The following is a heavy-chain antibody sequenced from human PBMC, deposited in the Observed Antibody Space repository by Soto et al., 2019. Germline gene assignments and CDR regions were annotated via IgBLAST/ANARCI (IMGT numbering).Heavy chain of an antibody. CDR2: ISYSGST. D-gene: IGHD3-10*01. CDR1: GASITTYY. CDR3: ARDWDSSGLFDP. J-gene: IGHJ5*02. V-gene: IGHV4-59*01. Sequence: PSETRSLTCSVSGASITTYYWIWMLQPPGKGLEWIGSISYSGSTKYNPSLESRVMISLDTSKNQFSLRLTYVTAADTALYYCARDWDSSGLFDPWGQGAMVTVSS.